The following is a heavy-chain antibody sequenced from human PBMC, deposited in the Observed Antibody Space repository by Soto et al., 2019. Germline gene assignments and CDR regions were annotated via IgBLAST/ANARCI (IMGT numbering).Heavy chain of an antibody. CDR3: ARDGDGDDPVDY. J-gene: IGHJ4*02. CDR2: ITNDGRST. D-gene: IGHD4-17*01. CDR1: GFTFSRYW. Sequence: EVQLVESGGGLVQPGESLRLSCAASGFTFSRYWMHWVRQGPGKGLVWVARITNDGRSTGYADSVKGRFTISRDNAKNTLYLQINRLRAEDTAVYYCARDGDGDDPVDYWGQGTLVTVSS. V-gene: IGHV3-74*01.